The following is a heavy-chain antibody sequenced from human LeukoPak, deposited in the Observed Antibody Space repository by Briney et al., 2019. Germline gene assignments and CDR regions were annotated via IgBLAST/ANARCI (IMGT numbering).Heavy chain of an antibody. CDR3: AKVPVSLYSSSSPSLSY. Sequence: GSLRLSCAASGFTFSSYWMSWVRQAPGKGLEWVANIKQDGSEKYYVDSVKGRFTISRDNSKNTLYLQMNSLRAEDTAVYYCAKVPVSLYSSSSPSLSYWGQGTLVTVSS. CDR1: GFTFSSYW. CDR2: IKQDGSEK. J-gene: IGHJ4*02. V-gene: IGHV3-7*03. D-gene: IGHD6-6*01.